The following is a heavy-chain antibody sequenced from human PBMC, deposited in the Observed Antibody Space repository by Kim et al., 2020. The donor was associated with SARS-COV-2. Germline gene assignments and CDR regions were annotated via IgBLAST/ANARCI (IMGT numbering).Heavy chain of an antibody. CDR3: ARGGDV. V-gene: IGHV5-51*01. D-gene: IGHD2-15*01. J-gene: IGHJ6*02. Sequence: PGDSDTRYSPSFQGQVTISADKSISTAYLQWSSLKASDTAMYYCARGGDVWGQGTTVTVSS. CDR2: PGDSDT.